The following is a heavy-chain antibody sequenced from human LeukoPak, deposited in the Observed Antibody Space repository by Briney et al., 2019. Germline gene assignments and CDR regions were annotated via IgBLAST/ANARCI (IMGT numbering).Heavy chain of an antibody. Sequence: PSETLSLTCTVSGGAINSYYWSWIRQPPGKGLEWIGYIYYSGSTNYNPSLKSRVTISVDTSKNRFSLKLSSVTAADTPLYYCASLRYLGSGEDQEYFQHWGQGTLVTVSS. V-gene: IGHV4-59*01. D-gene: IGHD6-19*01. CDR3: ASLRYLGSGEDQEYFQH. J-gene: IGHJ1*01. CDR2: IYYSGST. CDR1: GGAINSYY.